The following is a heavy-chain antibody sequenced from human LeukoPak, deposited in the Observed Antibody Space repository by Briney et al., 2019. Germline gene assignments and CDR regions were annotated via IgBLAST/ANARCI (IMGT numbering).Heavy chain of an antibody. CDR2: INHSGST. V-gene: IGHV4-34*01. CDR1: GGPFSGYY. D-gene: IGHD3-10*01. CDR3: ARGLLWFGELLYDY. J-gene: IGHJ4*02. Sequence: SETLSLTCAVYGGPFSGYYWSWIRQPPGKGLEWIGEINHSGSTNYNPSLKSRVTISVDTSKNQFSLKLSSVTAADTAVYYCARGLLWFGELLYDYWGQGTLVTVSS.